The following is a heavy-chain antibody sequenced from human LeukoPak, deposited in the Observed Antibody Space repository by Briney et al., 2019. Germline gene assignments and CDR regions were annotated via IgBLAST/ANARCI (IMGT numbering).Heavy chain of an antibody. J-gene: IGHJ3*02. CDR1: GFTFSSYN. Sequence: PGGSLRLSCAASGFTFSSYNMNWVRQAPGKGLEWVSSISSSSTYIYYAGSVKGRFTISRDNAKNSLSLQMNSLRAEDTAVYYCARDEAGDLGAFDIWGQGTMVTVSS. CDR2: ISSSSTYI. CDR3: ARDEAGDLGAFDI. V-gene: IGHV3-21*01. D-gene: IGHD3-16*01.